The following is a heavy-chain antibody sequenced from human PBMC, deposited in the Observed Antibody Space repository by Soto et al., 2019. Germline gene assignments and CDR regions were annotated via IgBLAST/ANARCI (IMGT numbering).Heavy chain of an antibody. CDR1: GFTFSSYA. Sequence: GGSLRLSCAASGFTFSSYAMSWVRQAPGKGLEWVSAISGSGGSTYYADSVKGRFTISRDNSKNTLYLQMNSLRAEDTAVYYCAKEYYYDSSGYLGSTDYWGQGTLVTVSS. D-gene: IGHD3-22*01. J-gene: IGHJ4*02. V-gene: IGHV3-23*01. CDR3: AKEYYYDSSGYLGSTDY. CDR2: ISGSGGST.